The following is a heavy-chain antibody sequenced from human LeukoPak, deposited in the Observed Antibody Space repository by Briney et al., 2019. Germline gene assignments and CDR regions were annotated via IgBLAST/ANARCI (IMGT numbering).Heavy chain of an antibody. Sequence: ASVKVSCKASGGVFTTYAISWVRQAPGQGLEWMGSIIPFLGTTNYAQKFQGRVTITADESTSTVYMELSSLRSEDTAVYYCARDSEVRRNLWHYWGQGTLVTVSS. V-gene: IGHV1-69*11. CDR3: ARDSEVRRNLWHY. J-gene: IGHJ4*02. D-gene: IGHD3-10*01. CDR2: IIPFLGTT. CDR1: GGVFTTYA.